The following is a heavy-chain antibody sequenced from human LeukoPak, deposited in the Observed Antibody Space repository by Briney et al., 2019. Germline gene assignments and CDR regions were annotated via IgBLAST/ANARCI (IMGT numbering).Heavy chain of an antibody. CDR2: ISSNGGST. CDR1: GFTFSSYA. V-gene: IGHV3-64D*06. Sequence: GGSLRLSCSASGFTFSSYAMHWVRQAPGKGLEYVSAISSNGGSTYYADSVKGRFTISRENSKNTLYLQMSSLRAEDTAVYYCVKGVWFGEDYYGMDVWGKGTTVTVSS. CDR3: VKGVWFGEDYYGMDV. J-gene: IGHJ6*04. D-gene: IGHD3-10*01.